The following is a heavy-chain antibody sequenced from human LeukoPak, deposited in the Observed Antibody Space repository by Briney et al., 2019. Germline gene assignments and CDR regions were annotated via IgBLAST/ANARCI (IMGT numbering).Heavy chain of an antibody. CDR3: ARGAVSRDCSGGSCYHFDI. V-gene: IGHV1-2*02. D-gene: IGHD2-15*01. CDR2: INPHSGGT. Sequence: ASVKVSCKASGYTFTGYFIHWVRQAPGHGLEWMGWINPHSGGTKSAQKFQGRVTMTRDTSNNIAYMDLSSLTSEDTAVYYCARGAVSRDCSGGSCYHFDIWGQGTMVTVSS. J-gene: IGHJ3*02. CDR1: GYTFTGYF.